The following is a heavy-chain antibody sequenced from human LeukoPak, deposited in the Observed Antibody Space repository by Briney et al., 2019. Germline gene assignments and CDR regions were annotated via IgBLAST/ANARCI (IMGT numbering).Heavy chain of an antibody. D-gene: IGHD3-10*01. CDR2: IFYTGST. V-gene: IGHV4-59*12. CDR1: GGSISNSY. CDR3: ARLGRFGALLPYYYYMDV. Sequence: SETLSLTCTVSGGSISNSYWSWIRQPPGKGLELIGYIFYTGSTNYNPSLKSRVTISVDTSKNQFSLKLSSVTAADTAVYYCARLGRFGALLPYYYYMDVWGKGTTVTVSS. J-gene: IGHJ6*03.